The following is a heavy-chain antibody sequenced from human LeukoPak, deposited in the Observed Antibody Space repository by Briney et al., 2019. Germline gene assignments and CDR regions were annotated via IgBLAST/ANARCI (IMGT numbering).Heavy chain of an antibody. D-gene: IGHD5-18*01. V-gene: IGHV3-21*01. J-gene: IGHJ4*02. Sequence: GGSLRLSCEASGFTFSSYSMNWVRQAPGKGLEWVSSISSSSSYIYYADSVKGRFTISRDNAKNSPYLQMNSLRAEDTAVYYCARSHALTQRIQLWGFDYWGQGTLVTVSS. CDR1: GFTFSSYS. CDR3: ARSHALTQRIQLWGFDY. CDR2: ISSSSSYI.